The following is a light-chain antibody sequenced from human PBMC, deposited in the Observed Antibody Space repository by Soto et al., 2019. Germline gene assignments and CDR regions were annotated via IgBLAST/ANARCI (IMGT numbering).Light chain of an antibody. CDR3: SSYTSSSTRV. Sequence: QSALAQPASVSGSPGQSITISCTGTSSDFGGYNYVPWYQQHPGKAPKLMIYDVSNRPSGVSNRFSGSKSGNTASLTISGLQPEDEADYYCSSYTSSSTRVFGTGTKVTV. CDR1: SSDFGGYNY. J-gene: IGLJ1*01. CDR2: DVS. V-gene: IGLV2-14*03.